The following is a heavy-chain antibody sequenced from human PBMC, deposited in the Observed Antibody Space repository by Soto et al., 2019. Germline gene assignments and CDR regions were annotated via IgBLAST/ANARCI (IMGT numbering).Heavy chain of an antibody. CDR1: GGSVSSGSYY. CDR2: IYYSGST. D-gene: IGHD3-3*01. V-gene: IGHV4-61*01. J-gene: IGHJ5*02. CDR3: ARDRRDDFWSGFDWFDP. Sequence: SETLSLTCTVSGGSVSSGSYYWSWIRQPPGKGLEWIGYIYYSGSTNYNPSLKSRVTISVDTSKNQFSLKLSSVTAADTAVYYCARDRRDDFWSGFDWFDPWGQGTLVTVSS.